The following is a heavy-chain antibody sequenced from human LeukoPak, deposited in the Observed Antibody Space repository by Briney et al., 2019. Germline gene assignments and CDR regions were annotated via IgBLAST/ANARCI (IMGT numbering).Heavy chain of an antibody. J-gene: IGHJ5*02. D-gene: IGHD3-22*01. V-gene: IGHV3-48*02. CDR2: ISAGSGVM. CDR3: ASCSYDNSGYYYA. Sequence: GGSLRLSCVASGFTFSSYSMNWVRQAPGKGLEWISYISAGSGVMYYADSVKGRFTISRDNAKNSLYLQMNRLRDEDTAVYYCASCSYDNSGYYYAWGQGTLVTVSS. CDR1: GFTFSSYS.